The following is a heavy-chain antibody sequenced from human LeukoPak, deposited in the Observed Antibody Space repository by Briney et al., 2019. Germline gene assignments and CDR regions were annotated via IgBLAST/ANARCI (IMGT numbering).Heavy chain of an antibody. V-gene: IGHV3-48*02. CDR2: ITSSSSTI. J-gene: IGHJ3*02. D-gene: IGHD3-22*01. Sequence: GGSLRLSCAASGFTFSSYSMNWVRQAPGKGLEWVSYITSSSSTIYYADSVKGRFTISRDNAKNSVYLQMNSLRDEDTAVYYCARGVPRYYESSGYEDDAFDIWGQGTTVTVSS. CDR1: GFTFSSYS. CDR3: ARGVPRYYESSGYEDDAFDI.